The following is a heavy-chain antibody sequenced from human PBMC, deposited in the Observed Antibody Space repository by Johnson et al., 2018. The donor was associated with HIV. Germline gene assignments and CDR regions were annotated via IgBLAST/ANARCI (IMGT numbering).Heavy chain of an antibody. CDR3: AKRIANNPASDAFDI. J-gene: IGHJ3*02. V-gene: IGHV3-30*04. CDR2: ISYDGSNK. Sequence: VQLVESGGGVVQPGRSLRLSCAASGFTFSSYAMHWVRQAPGKGLEWVAVISYDGSNKYYADSVKGRFTISRDNAKNTLYLQMNSLSAEDTAVYYCAKRIANNPASDAFDIWGQGTMVTVSS. D-gene: IGHD2-21*01. CDR1: GFTFSSYA.